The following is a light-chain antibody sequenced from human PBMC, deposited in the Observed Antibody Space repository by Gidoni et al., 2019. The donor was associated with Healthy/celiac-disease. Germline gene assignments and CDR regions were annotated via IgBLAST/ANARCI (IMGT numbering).Light chain of an antibody. CDR2: TAS. J-gene: IGKJ1*01. V-gene: IGKV1-5*03. CDR3: QQYNSYSRT. CDR1: QSISSW. Sequence: DIQMAQSPSPLSASVGDRVTITCRASQSISSWLAWYQQKPGKAPKLLIYTASSFESGVPSRFSGSGSGTEFTLTSSSLQPYDCATYYCQQYNSYSRTFGQXTKVEIK.